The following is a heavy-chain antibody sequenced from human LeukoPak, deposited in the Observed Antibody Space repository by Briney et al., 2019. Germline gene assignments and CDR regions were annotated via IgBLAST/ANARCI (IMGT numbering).Heavy chain of an antibody. V-gene: IGHV1-2*04. D-gene: IGHD2-2*01. Sequence: ASVKVSCKASGYTFTGYYMHWVRQAPGQGLEWMGWINPNSGGTNYAQKFQGWVTMTRDTSISTAYMELSRLRSDDTAVYYCARNLGYCSSTSCYHPFDYRGQGTLVTVSS. CDR2: INPNSGGT. CDR3: ARNLGYCSSTSCYHPFDY. J-gene: IGHJ4*02. CDR1: GYTFTGYY.